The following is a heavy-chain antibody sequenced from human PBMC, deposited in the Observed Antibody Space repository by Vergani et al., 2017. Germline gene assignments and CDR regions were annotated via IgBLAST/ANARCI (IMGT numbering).Heavy chain of an antibody. D-gene: IGHD3-9*01. J-gene: IGHJ3*02. CDR3: ARSPYYDILTGYYYLSAFDI. CDR2: IIPIFGTA. CDR1: GGTFSSYA. V-gene: IGHV1-69*01. Sequence: QVQLVQSGAEVKKPGSSVKVSCKASGGTFSSYAISWVRQAPGQGLEWMGGIIPIFGTANYAQKFQGRVTITADESTSTAYMELSSLRSEDTAVYYCARSPYYDILTGYYYLSAFDIWGQGTMVTVSS.